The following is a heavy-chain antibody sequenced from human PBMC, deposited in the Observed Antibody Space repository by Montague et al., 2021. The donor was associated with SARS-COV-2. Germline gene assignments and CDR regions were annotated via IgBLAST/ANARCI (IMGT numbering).Heavy chain of an antibody. V-gene: IGHV4-61*02. CDR2: IYPGGNT. D-gene: IGHD3-22*01. J-gene: IGHJ4*02. Sequence: TLSLTCTVSGGSFRSGYFYWSWLPQPAGKGLEWKGLIYPGGNTNYTPYPKRRVTISVDTSKNQFSLKLSSVTAADTAVYYCASVYTMTYYFDYWGQGTLVTVSS. CDR1: GGSFRSGYFY. CDR3: ASVYTMTYYFDY.